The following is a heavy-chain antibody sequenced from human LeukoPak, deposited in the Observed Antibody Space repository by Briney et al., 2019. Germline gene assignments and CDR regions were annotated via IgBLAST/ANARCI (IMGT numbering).Heavy chain of an antibody. D-gene: IGHD6-13*01. V-gene: IGHV4-34*01. J-gene: IGHJ5*02. CDR2: INHSGST. CDR3: AVKGGRAARVGFDP. CDR1: GGSFSGYY. Sequence: PSETLSLTCAVYGGSFSGYYWSWIRQPPGEGLEWIGEINHSGSTNYNPSLKSRVTISVDTSKNQFSLKLSSVTAADTAVYYCAVKGGRAARVGFDPWGQGTLVTVSS.